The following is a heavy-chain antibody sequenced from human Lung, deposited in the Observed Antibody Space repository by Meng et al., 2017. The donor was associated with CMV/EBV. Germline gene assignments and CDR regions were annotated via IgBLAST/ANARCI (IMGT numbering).Heavy chain of an antibody. CDR1: GFSFSSSV. Sequence: GESLKISCVASGFSFSSSVMHWVRQAPGKELEWVAAISNDGDDKFYADSVKGRFTISRDNAKNTLDLQLNRLRAADTAVYYCKEVDEWGQGTLVTVSS. CDR3: KEVDE. V-gene: IGHV3-30*03. CDR2: ISNDGDDK. J-gene: IGHJ4*02.